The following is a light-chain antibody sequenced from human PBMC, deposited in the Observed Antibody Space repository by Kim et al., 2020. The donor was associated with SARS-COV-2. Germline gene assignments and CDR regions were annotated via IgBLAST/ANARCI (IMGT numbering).Light chain of an antibody. CDR2: RNN. CDR1: SSNIGSNY. J-gene: IGLJ3*02. V-gene: IGLV1-47*01. Sequence: GQRVTISCSGSSSNIGSNYVYWYQQLPGTAPKLLIYRNNQRPSGVPDRFSGSKSGTSASLAISGLRSEDEADYYCAAWDDSLSVWGFGGGTQLTVL. CDR3: AAWDDSLSVWG.